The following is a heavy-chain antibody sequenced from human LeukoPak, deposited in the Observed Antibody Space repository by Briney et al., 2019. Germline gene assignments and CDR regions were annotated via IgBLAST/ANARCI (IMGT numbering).Heavy chain of an antibody. V-gene: IGHV4-34*01. Sequence: SETLSLTCAVYGGSFSGYYWSWIRQPPGKGLEWIGEINHSGSTNYNPSLKSRVTISVDTSKNQFSLKLSSVTAADTAVYYCARGQDGYNYKSFDYWGQGTLVTVSS. J-gene: IGHJ4*02. CDR3: ARGQDGYNYKSFDY. CDR2: INHSGST. D-gene: IGHD5-12*01. CDR1: GGSFSGYY.